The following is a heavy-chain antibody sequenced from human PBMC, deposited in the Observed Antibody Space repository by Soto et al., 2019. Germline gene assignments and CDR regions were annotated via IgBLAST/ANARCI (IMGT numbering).Heavy chain of an antibody. CDR1: GDSITNTTYY. CDR3: ACQRDGYSIDY. J-gene: IGHJ4*02. D-gene: IGHD5-18*01. Sequence: PSETLSLTCSVSGDSITNTTYYWDWIRQPPGKGLEWLGSVYKSGSTYYNPSLKSRVTVSVDTAKNQFSLELDSVTAADTAVYYCACQRDGYSIDYWGQGSLVTVSS. CDR2: VYKSGST. V-gene: IGHV4-39*01.